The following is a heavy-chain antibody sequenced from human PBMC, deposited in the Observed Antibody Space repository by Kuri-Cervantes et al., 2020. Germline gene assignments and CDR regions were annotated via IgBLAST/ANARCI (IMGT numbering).Heavy chain of an antibody. CDR2: IYHSGST. Sequence: SETLSLTCTVSGGSISSSSYYWGWIRQPPGKGLEWIGYIYHSGSTYYNPTLKSRVTISVDRSKNQFPLKLSSVTAADTAVYYCAIRVAGTFDYWGQGTLVTVSS. CDR3: AIRVAGTFDY. CDR1: GGSISSSSYY. J-gene: IGHJ4*02. D-gene: IGHD6-19*01. V-gene: IGHV4-39*01.